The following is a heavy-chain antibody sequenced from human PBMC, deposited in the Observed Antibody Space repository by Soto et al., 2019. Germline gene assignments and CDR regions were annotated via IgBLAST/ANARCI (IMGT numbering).Heavy chain of an antibody. CDR1: GGSFSGYY. J-gene: IGHJ3*02. Sequence: QVQLQQWGAGLLKPSETLSLTCAVYGGSFSGYYWSWIRQPPGKGLEWIGEINHSGSTNYNPSLKSRVTISVDTSKNQFSLKLSSVTAADTAVYYCARDGSGYDSLAFDIWGQGTMVTVSS. CDR2: INHSGST. V-gene: IGHV4-34*01. D-gene: IGHD5-12*01. CDR3: ARDGSGYDSLAFDI.